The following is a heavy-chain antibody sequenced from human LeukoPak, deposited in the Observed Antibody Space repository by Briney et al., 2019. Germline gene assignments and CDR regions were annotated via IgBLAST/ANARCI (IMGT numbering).Heavy chain of an antibody. J-gene: IGHJ3*02. CDR2: INSDGSST. CDR1: GFTFSSYW. D-gene: IGHD3-10*01. CDR3: ARDVYYGSGSYSNDAFDI. Sequence: GGSLRLSCAASGFTFSSYWMHWVRQAPGKGLVWVSRINSDGSSTSCADSVKGRFAISRDNAKNTLYLQMNSLRAEDMAVYYCARDVYYGSGSYSNDAFDIWGQGTMVTVSS. V-gene: IGHV3-74*01.